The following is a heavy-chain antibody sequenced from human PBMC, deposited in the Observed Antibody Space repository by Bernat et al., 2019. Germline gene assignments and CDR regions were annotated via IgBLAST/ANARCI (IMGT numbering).Heavy chain of an antibody. J-gene: IGHJ4*02. D-gene: IGHD6-13*01. Sequence: QVQLVESGGGVVQPGRSLRLSCAASGFTFSSYAMHWVRQAPGKGLEWVAVISYDGSNKTNADTVKSRFTISRDNSKNTLYLQMNSLRAEDTAVYYCAGGAAAALGYWGQGTLVTVSS. CDR1: GFTFSSYA. CDR3: AGGAAAALGY. V-gene: IGHV3-30*01. CDR2: ISYDGSNK.